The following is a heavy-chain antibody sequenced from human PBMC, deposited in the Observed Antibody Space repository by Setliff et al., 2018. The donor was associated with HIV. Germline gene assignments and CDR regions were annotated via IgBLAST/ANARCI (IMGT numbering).Heavy chain of an antibody. CDR3: GRCMSVAVPEY. D-gene: IGHD2-21*01. CDR2: IYTSGST. CDR1: GGSISSGSYY. V-gene: IGHV4-61*02. J-gene: IGHJ4*02. Sequence: SETLSLTCTVSGGSISSGSYYWSWIRQPAGKGLEWIGRIYTSGSTNYNPSLKSRVTISVDTSKNQFSLKLSSVTAADTAVYYCGRCMSVAVPEYWGQGTLVTVSS.